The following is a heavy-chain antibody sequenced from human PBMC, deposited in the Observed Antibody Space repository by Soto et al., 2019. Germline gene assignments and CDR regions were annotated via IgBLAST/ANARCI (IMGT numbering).Heavy chain of an antibody. J-gene: IGHJ4*02. CDR2: IWYDGSNK. Sequence: QVQLVESGGGVVQPGRSLRLSCAASGFTFSSYGMHWVRQAPGKGLEWVAVIWYDGSNKYYADSVKGRFTISRDNSKNTLYLQMNSLRAEDTAVYYCARAVGYYDSSGYPLAYWGQGTLVTVSS. CDR1: GFTFSSYG. CDR3: ARAVGYYDSSGYPLAY. D-gene: IGHD3-22*01. V-gene: IGHV3-33*01.